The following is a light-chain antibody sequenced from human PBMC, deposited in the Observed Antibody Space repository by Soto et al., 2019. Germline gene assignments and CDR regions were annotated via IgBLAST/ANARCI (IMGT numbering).Light chain of an antibody. Sequence: DIQMTQSPSTLSTSVGERDTITCRASQNINSWLAWYQQXPGNAPKLLIYDASTLESGAPSRFSGSRSETEFTLTISSLQPDDLATYYCQQYDTYWTFGQGTKVDIK. CDR2: DAS. CDR3: QQYDTYWT. V-gene: IGKV1-5*01. J-gene: IGKJ1*01. CDR1: QNINSW.